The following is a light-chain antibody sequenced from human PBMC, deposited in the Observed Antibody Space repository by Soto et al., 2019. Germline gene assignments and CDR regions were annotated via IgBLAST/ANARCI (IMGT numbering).Light chain of an antibody. J-gene: IGKJ5*01. Sequence: DIQDNPFPSSLSASIRGKIPLACRASQTLSRHLNWYQQKPRKAPKLLIYGASNLQSGVPSRFSGSGSGADFTLTISGLQPEDFATYYCQQTYPTLPITFGQGTRLEIK. CDR2: GAS. CDR1: QTLSRH. V-gene: IGKV1-39*01. CDR3: QQTYPTLPIT.